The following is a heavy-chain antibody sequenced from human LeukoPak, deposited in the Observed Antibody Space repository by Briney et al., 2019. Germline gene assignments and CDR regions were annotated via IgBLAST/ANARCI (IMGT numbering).Heavy chain of an antibody. CDR3: VKTTVTTPIPLDY. V-gene: IGHV1-69*04. Sequence: SEKVSCKASGGTFSSYAISWVRQAPGQGLEWMGRIIPILGIANYAQKFQGRVTITADKSTSTAYMELSSLRSEDTAVYYCVKTTVTTPIPLDYWGQGTLVTVSS. D-gene: IGHD4-17*01. CDR1: GGTFSSYA. J-gene: IGHJ4*02. CDR2: IIPILGIA.